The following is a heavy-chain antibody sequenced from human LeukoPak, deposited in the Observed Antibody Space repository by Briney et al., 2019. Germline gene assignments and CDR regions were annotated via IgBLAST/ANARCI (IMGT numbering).Heavy chain of an antibody. Sequence: GGSLRLSCAASGFTFSSYWMSWVRQAPGKGLEWVANIKQDGSEKYYVDSVKGRFTISRDNAKNSLYLQMNSLRAEDTAVYYCATTRGYSSSGPGGHLEYFQRWGQGTLVTVSS. CDR2: IKQDGSEK. V-gene: IGHV3-7*01. D-gene: IGHD6-6*01. CDR1: GFTFSSYW. CDR3: ATTRGYSSSGPGGHLEYFQR. J-gene: IGHJ1*01.